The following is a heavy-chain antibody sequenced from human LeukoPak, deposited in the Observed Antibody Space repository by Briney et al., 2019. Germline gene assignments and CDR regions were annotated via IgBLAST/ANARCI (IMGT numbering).Heavy chain of an antibody. D-gene: IGHD3-22*01. CDR1: GGTFSSYA. J-gene: IGHJ5*02. V-gene: IGHV1-69*04. CDR3: ASMSSGYYSAVDP. Sequence: ASVKVSCKASGGTFSSYAISWVRQAPGQGFEWMGRIIPILGIANYAQKFQGRVTITADKSTSTAYMELSSLRSEDTAVYYCASMSSGYYSAVDPWGQGTLVTVSS. CDR2: IIPILGIA.